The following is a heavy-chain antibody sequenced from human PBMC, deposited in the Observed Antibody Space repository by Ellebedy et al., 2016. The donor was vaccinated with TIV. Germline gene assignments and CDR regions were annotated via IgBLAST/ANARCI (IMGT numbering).Heavy chain of an antibody. CDR3: ARGGDGYNRGLDY. CDR1: GGTFSSYA. CDR2: IIPILGIA. Sequence: ASVKVSCKASGGTFSSYAISWVRQAPGQGLEWMGRIIPILGIANYAQKFQGRVTITADKSTSTAYMELSSLRSEDTAVYYCARGGDGYNRGLDYWGQGTLVTVSS. J-gene: IGHJ4*02. V-gene: IGHV1-69*04. D-gene: IGHD5-24*01.